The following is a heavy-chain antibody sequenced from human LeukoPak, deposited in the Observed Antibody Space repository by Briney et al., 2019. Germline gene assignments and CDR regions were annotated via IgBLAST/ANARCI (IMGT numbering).Heavy chain of an antibody. D-gene: IGHD1-14*01. Sequence: PGGSLILSCAASGFTFSSYSMNWVRQAPGKGLEWVSSITNSYIYYAESVKGRFTISRDNAKNSLYLQMNRLRAEDTAVYYCARDAGRMDVWGQGTTVTVSS. CDR2: ITNSYI. CDR3: ARDAGRMDV. V-gene: IGHV3-21*01. J-gene: IGHJ6*02. CDR1: GFTFSSYS.